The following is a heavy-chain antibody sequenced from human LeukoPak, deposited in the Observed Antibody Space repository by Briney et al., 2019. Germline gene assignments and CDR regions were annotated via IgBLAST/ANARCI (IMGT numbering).Heavy chain of an antibody. CDR2: IGSGAKSYAT. J-gene: IGHJ3*02. V-gene: IGHV3-73*01. CDR1: GSTFSGSA. CDR3: AKAYFHYSGYEENAFDI. Sequence: GGSLRLSCAASGSTFSGSAMHWVRQAPGKGLEWVGQIGSGAKSYATAYAASVKGRFTISRDDSKNTLYLQMNSLRAEDTAVYYCAKAYFHYSGYEENAFDIWGQGTMVTVSS. D-gene: IGHD5-12*01.